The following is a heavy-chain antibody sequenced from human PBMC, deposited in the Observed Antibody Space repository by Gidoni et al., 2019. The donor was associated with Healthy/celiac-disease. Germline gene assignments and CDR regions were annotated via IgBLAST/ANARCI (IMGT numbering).Heavy chain of an antibody. Sequence: QITLKESGPTLAKPTQTLTLSCPFSRSPLSTSGVGVGWLRQPPGKALEWLALIYWDDDKRYSPSLKSRLTITKDTSKNQVVLTMTNMDPVDTATYYCARKLEVEMATAYFDYWGQGTLVTVSS. D-gene: IGHD5-18*01. CDR3: ARKLEVEMATAYFDY. J-gene: IGHJ4*02. V-gene: IGHV2-5*02. CDR2: IYWDDDK. CDR1: RSPLSTSGVG.